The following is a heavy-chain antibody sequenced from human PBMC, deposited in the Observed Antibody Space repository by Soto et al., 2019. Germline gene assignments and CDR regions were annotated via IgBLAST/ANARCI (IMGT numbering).Heavy chain of an antibody. V-gene: IGHV3-23*01. CDR1: GFTFSSYA. CDR3: AKTGRYSTYGDYRSDY. J-gene: IGHJ4*02. CDR2: ISGSGGST. D-gene: IGHD4-17*01. Sequence: EVQLLESGGGLVQPGGSLRLSCAASGFTFSSYAMSWVRQAPGKGLEWVSAISGSGGSTYYADSVKGRFTISRDNSKNTLYLQMNSLRAEDTAVYYCAKTGRYSTYGDYRSDYWGQGTLVTVSS.